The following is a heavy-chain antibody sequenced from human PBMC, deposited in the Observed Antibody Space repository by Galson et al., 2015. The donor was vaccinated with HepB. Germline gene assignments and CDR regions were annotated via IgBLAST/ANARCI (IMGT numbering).Heavy chain of an antibody. V-gene: IGHV3-30*03. CDR3: AASYDLWTGYMDA. J-gene: IGHJ6*03. CDR2: ISFDGTNK. D-gene: IGHD3-3*01. Sequence: SLRLSCAASSGFPFSSYGMQWVRQAPGKGLEWVAAISFDGTNKYYAEPAEGRFIISRDNSRNALYLQLNSLRGEDTAAYYCAASYDLWTGYMDAWGKGTMVTVFS. CDR1: GFPFSSYG.